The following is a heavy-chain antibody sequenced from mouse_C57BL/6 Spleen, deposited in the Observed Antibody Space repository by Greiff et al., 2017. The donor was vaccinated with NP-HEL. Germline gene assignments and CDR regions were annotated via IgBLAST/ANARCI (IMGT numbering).Heavy chain of an antibody. CDR3: ARGDGNSPWFAY. Sequence: VQLKESGAELARPGASVKLSCKASGYTFTSYGISWVKQRTGQGLEWIGEIYPRSGNTYYNEKFKGKATLTADKSSSTAYMELRSLTSEDSAVYFCARGDGNSPWFAYWGQGTLVTVSA. J-gene: IGHJ3*01. D-gene: IGHD2-1*01. V-gene: IGHV1-81*01. CDR2: IYPRSGNT. CDR1: GYTFTSYG.